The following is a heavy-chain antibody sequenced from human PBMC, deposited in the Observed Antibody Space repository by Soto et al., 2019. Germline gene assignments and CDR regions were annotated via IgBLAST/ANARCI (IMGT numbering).Heavy chain of an antibody. V-gene: IGHV3-23*01. CDR3: AKRNSMVRGPPDD. Sequence: EVQLLESGGGLVQPGGSLRLSCAASGFTFSSYAMSWVRQAPGKGLEWVSAISGSGGSTYYADSVKGRFTITRDNSKNTLKLQINSLRTTDTAVYYCAKRNSMVRGPPDDWGQGTLVTVST. D-gene: IGHD3-10*01. J-gene: IGHJ4*02. CDR2: ISGSGGST. CDR1: GFTFSSYA.